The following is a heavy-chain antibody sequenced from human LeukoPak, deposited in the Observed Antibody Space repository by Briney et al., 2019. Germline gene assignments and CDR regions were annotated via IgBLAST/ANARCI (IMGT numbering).Heavy chain of an antibody. V-gene: IGHV3-11*01. CDR1: GFTFSDYY. CDR2: ISSRGSTI. CDR3: ARDIKVGAVFDY. Sequence: GGSLRLSCAASGFTFSDYYMSWIRQAPGKGLEWVSYISSRGSTIYYADSVKGRFTISRDNAKNSLYLQMNSLRAEDTAVYYCARDIKVGAVFDYWGQGTLVTVSS. D-gene: IGHD1-26*01. J-gene: IGHJ4*02.